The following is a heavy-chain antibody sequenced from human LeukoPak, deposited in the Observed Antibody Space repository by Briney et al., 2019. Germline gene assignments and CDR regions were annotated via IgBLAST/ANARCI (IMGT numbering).Heavy chain of an antibody. CDR3: ASSLWFGELLYQYYFDY. CDR2: IYYSGST. CDR1: GGSISSSSYY. V-gene: IGHV4-39*07. J-gene: IGHJ4*02. Sequence: SETLSLTCTVSGGSISSSSYYWGWIRQPPGKGLEWLGSIYYSGSTYYNPSLKSRVTISVDTSKNQFSLKLSSVTAADTAVYYCASSLWFGELLYQYYFDYWGQGTLVTVSS. D-gene: IGHD3-10*01.